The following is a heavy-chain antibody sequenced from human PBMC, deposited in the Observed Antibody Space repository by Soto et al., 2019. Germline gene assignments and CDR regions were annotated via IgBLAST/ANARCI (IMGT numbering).Heavy chain of an antibody. CDR1: GGSISSSNW. CDR2: IYHSGST. Sequence: QVQLQESGPGLVKPSGTLSLTCAVSGGSISSSNWWSWVRQPPGKGLEWIGEIYHSGSTNYNPSLKSRVTISVAKSKTQFSLKLSSVTASDTAVYYCARLYMVRGVMNWLDPWGQGTLVTVSS. V-gene: IGHV4-4*02. CDR3: ARLYMVRGVMNWLDP. J-gene: IGHJ5*02. D-gene: IGHD3-10*01.